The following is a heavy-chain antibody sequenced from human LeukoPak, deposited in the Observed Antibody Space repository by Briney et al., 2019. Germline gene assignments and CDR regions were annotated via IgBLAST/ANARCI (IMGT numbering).Heavy chain of an antibody. CDR1: GFTFSSYA. J-gene: IGHJ6*04. Sequence: GGSLRLSCAASGFTFSSYAMSWVRQAPGKGLEWVAVISYDGSNKYYADSVKGRFTISRDNSKNTLYLQMNSLRAEDTAVYYCAKEGYYGSGSEYYYYYGMDVWGKGTTVTVSS. CDR3: AKEGYYGSGSEYYYYYGMDV. V-gene: IGHV3-30*18. CDR2: ISYDGSNK. D-gene: IGHD3-10*01.